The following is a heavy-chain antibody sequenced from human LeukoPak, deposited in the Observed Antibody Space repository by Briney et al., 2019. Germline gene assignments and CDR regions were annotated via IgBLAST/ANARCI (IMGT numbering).Heavy chain of an antibody. CDR3: ARVQWLLPVY. D-gene: IGHD3-22*01. Sequence: GGSLRLSCAASGFTFSTYAMTWVRQAPGKGLEWVSDISSSGGTTYYADSVKGRVTISRDNSKKTLYLQMNSLRAEDTAVYYCARVQWLLPVYWGQGTLVTVSS. V-gene: IGHV3-23*01. CDR2: ISSSGGTT. J-gene: IGHJ4*02. CDR1: GFTFSTYA.